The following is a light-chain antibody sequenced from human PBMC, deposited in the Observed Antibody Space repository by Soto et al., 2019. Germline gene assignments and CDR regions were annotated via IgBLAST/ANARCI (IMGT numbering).Light chain of an antibody. Sequence: EIVMTQSPVALSVSPGESAALSCRASQSVGRNFAWYQQRPGQAPRVLIYGTSTRATGVPARFSGSGSGTAFTITISSLQSEDFAVYYCQQDNKWPYTFGQGTRLEI. CDR1: QSVGRN. J-gene: IGKJ2*01. CDR3: QQDNKWPYT. V-gene: IGKV3-15*01. CDR2: GTS.